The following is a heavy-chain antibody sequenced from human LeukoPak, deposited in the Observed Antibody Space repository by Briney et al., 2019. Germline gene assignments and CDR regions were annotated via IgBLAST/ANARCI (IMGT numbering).Heavy chain of an antibody. D-gene: IGHD5-18*01. CDR1: GHSMISDYY. V-gene: IGHV4-38-2*01. CDR2: IYHSGST. J-gene: IGHJ6*03. CDR3: ARTQLAYYYYYMDV. Sequence: SETLSLTCGVSGHSMISDYYWGWIRQPPGKGLEWIGSIYHSGSTHYNPSLKSRVTISVDTSKNQFSLKLSSVTAADTAVYYCARTQLAYYYYYMDVWGKGTSVTVSS.